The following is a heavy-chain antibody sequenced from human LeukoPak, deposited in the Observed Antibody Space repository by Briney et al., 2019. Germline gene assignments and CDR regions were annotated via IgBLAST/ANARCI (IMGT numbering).Heavy chain of an antibody. Sequence: GGSLRLSCAASGFTFSSYAMSWVRQAPGKGLEWVSAISGSGGNTYYADSVKGRFTISRDNSKNTLYLQMNSLTAEDAAVYYCAKALGKMTTVTSPLGYWGQGTLVTVSS. CDR3: AKALGKMTTVTSPLGY. D-gene: IGHD4-17*01. CDR1: GFTFSSYA. V-gene: IGHV3-23*01. J-gene: IGHJ4*02. CDR2: ISGSGGNT.